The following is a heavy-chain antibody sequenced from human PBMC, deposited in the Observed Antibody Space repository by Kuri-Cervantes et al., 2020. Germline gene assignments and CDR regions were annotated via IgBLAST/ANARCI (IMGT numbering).Heavy chain of an antibody. Sequence: GSLRLSCTVSGGSISSSSYYWGWIRQPPGKGLEWIGNIYYSGSTYYNPSLKSRVTISVDTSKNQFSLKLSSVTAADTAVYYCASWWLVRRYFDYWGQGTLVTVSS. CDR2: IYYSGST. D-gene: IGHD6-19*01. CDR3: ASWWLVRRYFDY. J-gene: IGHJ4*02. V-gene: IGHV4-39*07. CDR1: GGSISSSSYY.